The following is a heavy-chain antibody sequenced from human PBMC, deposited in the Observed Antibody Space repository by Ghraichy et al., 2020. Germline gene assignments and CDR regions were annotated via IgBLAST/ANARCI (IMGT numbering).Heavy chain of an antibody. Sequence: ASVKVSCKASGYTFTSYDINWVRQATGQGLEWMGWMNPNSGNTGYAQKFQGRVTMTRNTSISTAYMELSSLRSEDTAVYYCARGLSPIDFWSGYWSPYYYYYGMDVWGQGTTVTVSS. CDR3: ARGLSPIDFWSGYWSPYYYYYGMDV. CDR2: MNPNSGNT. CDR1: GYTFTSYD. V-gene: IGHV1-8*01. D-gene: IGHD3-3*01. J-gene: IGHJ6*02.